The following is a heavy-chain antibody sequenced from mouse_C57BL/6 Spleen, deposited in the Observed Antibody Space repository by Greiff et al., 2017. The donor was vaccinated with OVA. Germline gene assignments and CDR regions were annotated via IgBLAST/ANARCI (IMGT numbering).Heavy chain of an antibody. V-gene: IGHV1-82*01. CDR3: AEEGITTVVAN. J-gene: IGHJ2*01. Sequence: VQLQQSGPELVKPGASVKISCKASGYAFSSSWMNWVKQRPGKGLEWIGRIYPGDGDTKYNGKFKGKATLTADKSSSTAYMQLSSLTSEDSAVDFCAEEGITTVVANWGQGTTLTVSS. CDR1: GYAFSSSW. D-gene: IGHD1-1*01. CDR2: IYPGDGDT.